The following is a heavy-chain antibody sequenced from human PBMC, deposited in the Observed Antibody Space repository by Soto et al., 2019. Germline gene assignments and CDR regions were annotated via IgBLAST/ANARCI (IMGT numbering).Heavy chain of an antibody. CDR1: GFTFSSYS. J-gene: IGHJ6*04. CDR2: INSNSSYI. Sequence: EVQLVESGGGLVKPGGSLRLSCAASGFTFSSYSMNWVRQAPGKGLEWVSSINSNSSYIYYADSVKGRFTISRDNAKNSLYLQMNSLRAEETAVYYYARDDVVVVPGYCSYWLDVWGKGTTVTVSS. V-gene: IGHV3-21*01. D-gene: IGHD2-2*01. CDR3: ARDDVVVVPGYCSYWLDV.